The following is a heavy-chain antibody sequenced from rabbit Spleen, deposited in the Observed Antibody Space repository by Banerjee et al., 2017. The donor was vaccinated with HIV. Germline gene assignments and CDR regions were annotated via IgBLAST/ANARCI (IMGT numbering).Heavy chain of an antibody. CDR3: VRGASSSGYYSL. D-gene: IGHD1-1*01. J-gene: IGHJ6*01. CDR1: GFSFSSSDY. CDR2: IDPLFGTT. V-gene: IGHV1S43*01. Sequence: QSLEESGGGLVQPEGSLALTCKASGFSFSSSDYICWVRQAPGKGLEWIGYIDPLFGTTYYANWVNGRFTISSHNAQNTLYLQLNSLTAADTATYFCVRGASSSGYYSLWGPGTLVTVS.